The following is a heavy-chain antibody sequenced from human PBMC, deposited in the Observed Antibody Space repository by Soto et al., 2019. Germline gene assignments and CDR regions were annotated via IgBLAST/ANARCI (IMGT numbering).Heavy chain of an antibody. D-gene: IGHD1-1*01. J-gene: IGHJ3*01. CDR1: GLTISGKKY. Sequence: DVQLLESGGGLIQPGESLRLSCAAFGLTISGKKYVAWVRQAPGKGLEWVSGLYDVDGSFYADSGRGRFTTSSDSSETTVYIQMNALGPDDTAVYYFATWHEREHAYDVWGQGTTVTVSS. V-gene: IGHV3-53*01. CDR3: ATWHEREHAYDV. CDR2: LYDVDGS.